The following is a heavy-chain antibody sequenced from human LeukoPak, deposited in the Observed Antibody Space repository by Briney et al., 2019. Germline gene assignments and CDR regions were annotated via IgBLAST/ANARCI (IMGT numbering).Heavy chain of an antibody. CDR2: ISWNSGSI. J-gene: IGHJ3*02. CDR3: AKVWRAMVRGWDAFDI. D-gene: IGHD3-10*01. Sequence: GGSLRLSCAASGFTFDDYAMHWVRQAPGRGLEWVSGISWNSGSIGYADSVKGRFTISRDNAKNSLYLQMNSLRAEDTALYYCAKVWRAMVRGWDAFDIWGQGTMVTVSS. CDR1: GFTFDDYA. V-gene: IGHV3-9*01.